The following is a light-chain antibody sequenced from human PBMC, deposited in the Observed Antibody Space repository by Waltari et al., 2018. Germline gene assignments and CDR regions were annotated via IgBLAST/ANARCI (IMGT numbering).Light chain of an antibody. J-gene: IGKJ1*01. CDR1: RGVGSS. V-gene: IGKV1-NL1*01. Sequence: GDRVTISCRASRGVGSSLAWYQQRRGEAPKLLVHAASRLQSGVPSRFSGGGSGTDYTLTISSLQPEDFATYFCQQYRTFPTFGQGTKVDIK. CDR2: AAS. CDR3: QQYRTFPT.